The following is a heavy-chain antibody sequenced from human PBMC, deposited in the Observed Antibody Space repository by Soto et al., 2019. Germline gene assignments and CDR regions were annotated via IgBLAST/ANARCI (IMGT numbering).Heavy chain of an antibody. J-gene: IGHJ6*02. CDR2: IIPIFGTA. V-gene: IGHV1-69*06. D-gene: IGHD1-20*01. Sequence: SVKVACNASGGPFISYAIIWVRQAPGQGLEWMGGIIPIFGTANYAQKFQGRVTITADKSTSTAYMELSSLRSEDTAVYYCARTPRYDYYHGMDVWGQGTTVTV. CDR3: ARTPRYDYYHGMDV. CDR1: GGPFISYA.